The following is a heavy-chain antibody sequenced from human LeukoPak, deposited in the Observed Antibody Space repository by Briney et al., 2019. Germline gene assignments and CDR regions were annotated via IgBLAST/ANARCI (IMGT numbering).Heavy chain of an antibody. CDR3: AKSDCSSTSCYINY. D-gene: IGHD2-2*02. Sequence: GGSLRLSCAASGFAFSSYAMSWVRQAPGKGLEWVSAISGSGGGTYYADSVKGRFTISRDNSKNTLYLQMNSLRAEDTAVYYCAKSDCSSTSCYINYWGQGTLVTVSS. J-gene: IGHJ4*02. CDR2: ISGSGGGT. CDR1: GFAFSSYA. V-gene: IGHV3-23*01.